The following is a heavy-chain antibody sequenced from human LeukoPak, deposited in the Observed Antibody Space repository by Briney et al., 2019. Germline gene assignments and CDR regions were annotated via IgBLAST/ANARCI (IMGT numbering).Heavy chain of an antibody. CDR2: IKSDGSNT. J-gene: IGHJ4*02. V-gene: IGHV3-74*01. Sequence: GGSLRLSCAASGFTFSSYWMHWVRQAPGKGLVWVSRIKSDGSNTNYADSVKGRFTISRDNAKNTLHLQMNSQRAEDTAVYYCARGGYYGSGRYYFDSWGQGTLVTVSS. CDR3: ARGGYYGSGRYYFDS. D-gene: IGHD3-3*01. CDR1: GFTFSSYW.